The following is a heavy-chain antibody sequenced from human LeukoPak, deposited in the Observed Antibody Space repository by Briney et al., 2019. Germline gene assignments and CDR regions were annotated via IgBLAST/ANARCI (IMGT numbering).Heavy chain of an antibody. Sequence: SETLSLTCAVSGGSITSGAYSWSWIRQPPGKGLEWIGYIYYTGSTNYNPSLKSRVTISVDTSRNQFSLKLSSVTAADTAVYYCARDNYYDSSGYYGAFDIWGQGTMVTVSS. CDR2: IYYTGST. V-gene: IGHV4-30-4*07. J-gene: IGHJ3*02. D-gene: IGHD3-22*01. CDR3: ARDNYYDSSGYYGAFDI. CDR1: GGSITSGAYS.